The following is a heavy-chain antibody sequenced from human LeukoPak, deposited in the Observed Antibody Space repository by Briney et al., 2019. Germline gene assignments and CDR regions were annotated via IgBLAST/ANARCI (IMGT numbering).Heavy chain of an antibody. CDR1: GFTFSSYA. D-gene: IGHD5-18*01. CDR2: ISYDGSNK. J-gene: IGHJ4*02. V-gene: IGHV3-30*04. CDR3: ARPGGIQLWLVVAY. Sequence: QAGGSLRLSCAASGFTFSSYAMHWVRQAPGKGLEWVAVISYDGSNKYYADSVKGRFTISRDNSKNTLYLQMNSLRAEDTAVYYCARPGGIQLWLVVAYWGQGTLVTVSS.